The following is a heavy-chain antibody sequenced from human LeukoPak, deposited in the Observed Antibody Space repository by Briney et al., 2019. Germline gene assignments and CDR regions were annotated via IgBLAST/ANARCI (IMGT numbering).Heavy chain of an antibody. CDR1: GFTFNSYS. V-gene: IGHV3-48*04. CDR2: ISSSHSTI. D-gene: IGHD1-26*01. Sequence: PGGSLRLSCAASGFTFNSYSMNWVRQAPGKGLEWVSYISSSHSTIYYAGSVKGRFTISRDNAKNSLYLEMNSLRAEDTAVYYCARDISGSYCCRFDYWGQGTLVTVSS. CDR3: ARDISGSYCCRFDY. J-gene: IGHJ4*02.